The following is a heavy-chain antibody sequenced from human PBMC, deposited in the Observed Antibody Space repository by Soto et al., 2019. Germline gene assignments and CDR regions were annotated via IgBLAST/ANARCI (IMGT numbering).Heavy chain of an antibody. CDR1: GGSFSGYY. D-gene: IGHD2-8*02. Sequence: SETLSLTCAVYGGSFSGYYWSWIRQPPGKGLEFIGYIYYAGTTTYNPSLKSRVTISVDTSKNQFSLKLTSVTAADTAVYYCARDKITGLFDYWGQGTLVTVSS. J-gene: IGHJ4*02. CDR2: IYYAGTT. V-gene: IGHV4-59*12. CDR3: ARDKITGLFDY.